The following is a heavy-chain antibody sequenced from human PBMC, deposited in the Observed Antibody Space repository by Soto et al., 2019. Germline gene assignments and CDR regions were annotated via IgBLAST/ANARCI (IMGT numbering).Heavy chain of an antibody. V-gene: IGHV3-23*01. CDR1: GFTFSSYA. CDR3: AKDPNCSGGSCTVGY. CDR2: ISGSGGST. J-gene: IGHJ4*02. Sequence: GSLGLSCAASGFTFSSYAMSWVRQAPGKGLEWVSAISGSGGSTYYADSVKGRFTISRDNSKNTLYLQMNSLRAEDTAVYYCAKDPNCSGGSCTVGYWGQGTLVTVS. D-gene: IGHD2-15*01.